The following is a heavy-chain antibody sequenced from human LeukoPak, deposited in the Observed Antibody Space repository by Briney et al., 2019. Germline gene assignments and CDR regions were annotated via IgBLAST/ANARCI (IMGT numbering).Heavy chain of an antibody. V-gene: IGHV4-59*01. CDR2: IYYSGST. D-gene: IGHD2-21*01. CDR1: GDSIRDYY. J-gene: IGHJ3*01. Sequence: PSETLSLTCTVSGDSIRDYYWSWIRQPPGKGLEWIGYIYYSGSTNYNPSLKSRVTISFDTSKNHFSLKLSSVTAADTAVYYCATLNGTSASDFFDFWGQGTKVTVSS. CDR3: ATLNGTSASDFFDF.